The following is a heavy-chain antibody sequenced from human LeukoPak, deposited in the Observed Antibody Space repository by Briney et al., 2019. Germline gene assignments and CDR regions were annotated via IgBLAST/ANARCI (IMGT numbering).Heavy chain of an antibody. CDR3: AKLSEYSFDS. J-gene: IGHJ4*02. D-gene: IGHD6-6*01. V-gene: IGHV3-7*02. Sequence: QPGGSLRPSCTASGFTFAGYWMTWVRHPPGKGLEWVANIKSDGSEKYYVDSVKGRFTVSRDNTKNSLSLQLNSLRAEDTAVYYCAKLSEYSFDSRGQGTQVTVSS. CDR1: GFTFAGYW. CDR2: IKSDGSEK.